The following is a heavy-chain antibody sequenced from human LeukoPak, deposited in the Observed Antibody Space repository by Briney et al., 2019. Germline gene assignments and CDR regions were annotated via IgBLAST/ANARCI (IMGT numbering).Heavy chain of an antibody. J-gene: IGHJ6*03. CDR2: IREDGSEK. Sequence: GGSLRLSCAASGFTFSSYWMTWVRQAPGKGLEWVANIREDGSEKYYVDSVKGRFTISRDNAKNSLYPQVNSLRAEDTAVYYCARLNYDFWSGVWEGYYMDVWGKGTTVTVSS. V-gene: IGHV3-7*01. CDR3: ARLNYDFWSGVWEGYYMDV. D-gene: IGHD3-3*01. CDR1: GFTFSSYW.